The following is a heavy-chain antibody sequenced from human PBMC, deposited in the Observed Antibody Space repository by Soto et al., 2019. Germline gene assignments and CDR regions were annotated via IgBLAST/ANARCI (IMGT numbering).Heavy chain of an antibody. D-gene: IGHD3-22*01. CDR3: ARGTSFDFDDNAYYAH. CDR2: IKQDGSEK. J-gene: IGHJ4*02. Sequence: EVQLVESGGGLVQPGGSLRLSCAASGFTFSNYWMSWVRQAPGKGLEWVASIKQDGSEKYYVDSVKGRFTISRDKNKNSLYMQMNSLRAEDTAMYYCARGTSFDFDDNAYYAHWGQGTLVTVSS. CDR1: GFTFSNYW. V-gene: IGHV3-7*03.